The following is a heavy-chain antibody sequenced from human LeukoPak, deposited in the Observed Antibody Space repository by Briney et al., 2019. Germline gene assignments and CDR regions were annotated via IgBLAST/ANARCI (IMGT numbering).Heavy chain of an antibody. CDR3: ARADSGYGDFDY. J-gene: IGHJ4*02. CDR1: GYSISSGYY. Sequence: PSETLSLTCTVSGYSISSGYYWGWIRPPPGKGREWIGSIYHSGSTYYNPSLKSRVTISVDTSKNQFSLKLSSVTAADTAVYYCARADSGYGDFDYWGQGTLVTVSS. CDR2: IYHSGST. D-gene: IGHD4-17*01. V-gene: IGHV4-38-2*02.